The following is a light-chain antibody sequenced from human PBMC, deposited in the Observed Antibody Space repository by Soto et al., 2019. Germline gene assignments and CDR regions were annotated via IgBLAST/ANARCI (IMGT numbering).Light chain of an antibody. CDR3: CSYAAYSTYV. CDR2: EGS. Sequence: QSALTQPASVSGSPGQSITISCTGTSSDVGSYNLVSWYQQHPGKAPKLMIYEGSERPSGVSNRFSGSKSGNTASLTISGLQAEDEADYYCCSYAAYSTYVFGTGTKLIVL. V-gene: IGLV2-23*01. CDR1: SSDVGSYNL. J-gene: IGLJ1*01.